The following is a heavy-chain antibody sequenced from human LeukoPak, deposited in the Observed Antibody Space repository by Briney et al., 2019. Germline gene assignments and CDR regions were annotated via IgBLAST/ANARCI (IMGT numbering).Heavy chain of an antibody. Sequence: GGSLRLSCAASGFTFSSYAMHWVRQAPGKGLEWVAVISYDGSTKYYADSVKGRFTISRDNSKNTLYLQMNSLRAEDTAVYYGARAHFDGLLDYWGQGTLVTVSS. CDR2: ISYDGSTK. D-gene: IGHD3-9*01. CDR3: ARAHFDGLLDY. CDR1: GFTFSSYA. V-gene: IGHV3-30*04. J-gene: IGHJ4*02.